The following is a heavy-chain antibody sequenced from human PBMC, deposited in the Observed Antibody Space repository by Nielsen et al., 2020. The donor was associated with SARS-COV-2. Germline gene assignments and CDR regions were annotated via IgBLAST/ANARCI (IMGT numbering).Heavy chain of an antibody. CDR3: TRGVGGWFDP. J-gene: IGHJ5*02. V-gene: IGHV3-13*01. CDR1: GFTISNYD. Sequence: GESLKISCAAYGFTISNYDMHWVRQAAGKGLEWVSSIGAAGDTFYAGSVRGRFTISREDVENSLHLQMNSLRAGDMAVYYCTRGVGGWFDPWGQGTLVTASS. D-gene: IGHD3-10*01. CDR2: IGAAGDT.